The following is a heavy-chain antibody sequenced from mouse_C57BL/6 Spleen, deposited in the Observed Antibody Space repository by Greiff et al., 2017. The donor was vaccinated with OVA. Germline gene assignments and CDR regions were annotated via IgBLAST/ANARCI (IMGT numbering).Heavy chain of an antibody. J-gene: IGHJ3*01. Sequence: EVQVVESEGGLVQPGSSMKLSCTASGFTFSDYYMAWVRQVPEKGLEWVANINYDGSSTYYLDSLKSRFIISRDTAKNILYLQMSSLKSEDTAAYYCARDDSTVVTSRGFAYWGQGTLVTVSA. CDR3: ARDDSTVVTSRGFAY. CDR1: GFTFSDYY. D-gene: IGHD1-1*01. V-gene: IGHV5-16*01. CDR2: INYDGSST.